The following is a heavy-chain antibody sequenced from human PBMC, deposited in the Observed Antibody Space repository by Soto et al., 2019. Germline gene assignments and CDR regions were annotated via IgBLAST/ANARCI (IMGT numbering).Heavy chain of an antibody. J-gene: IGHJ4*02. CDR3: TTSIVVVPAATNLYYFDY. CDR2: IKSKTDGGTT. Sequence: VGSLRLSCAASGFTFSNAWMSWVRQAPGKGLEWVGRIKSKTDGGTTDYAAPVKGRFTISRDDSKNTLYLQMNSLKTEDTAVYYCTTSIVVVPAATNLYYFDYWGQGTLVTVSS. CDR1: GFTFSNAW. V-gene: IGHV3-15*01. D-gene: IGHD2-2*01.